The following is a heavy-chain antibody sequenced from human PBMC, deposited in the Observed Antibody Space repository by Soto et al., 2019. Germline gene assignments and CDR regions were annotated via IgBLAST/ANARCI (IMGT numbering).Heavy chain of an antibody. Sequence: SETLSLTCAVYGGSFSGYYWSWIRQPPGKGLEWIGEINHSGSTNYNPSLKSRVTISVDTSKNQFSLKLNSVTAADTAVYYCARGWSSSSFYYYYYHYMDVWGKGTTVTVSS. D-gene: IGHD6-6*01. J-gene: IGHJ6*03. CDR1: GGSFSGYY. V-gene: IGHV4-34*01. CDR3: ARGWSSSSFYYYYYHYMDV. CDR2: INHSGST.